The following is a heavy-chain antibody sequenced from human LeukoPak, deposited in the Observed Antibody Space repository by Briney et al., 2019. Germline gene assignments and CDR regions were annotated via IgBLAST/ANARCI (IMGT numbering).Heavy chain of an antibody. V-gene: IGHV1-8*01. J-gene: IGHJ4*02. CDR1: GYTFTNND. CDR2: VSPDSGDT. CDR3: TRGRAAGD. Sequence: GASVTVSCKASGYTFTNNDINWVRQATGHGIEWMGWVSPDSGDTGYAPNFRGRVTMTTDTSINTAYMELTSLTSEDTAIYYCTRGRAAGDWGQGTLVTVSS. D-gene: IGHD6-19*01.